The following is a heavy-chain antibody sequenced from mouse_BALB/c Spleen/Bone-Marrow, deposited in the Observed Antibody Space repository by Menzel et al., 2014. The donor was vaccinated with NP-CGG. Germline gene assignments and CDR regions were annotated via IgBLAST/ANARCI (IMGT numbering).Heavy chain of an antibody. CDR1: GYTFTSYW. D-gene: IGHD2-4*01. V-gene: IGHV1-87*01. CDR3: ARSEATMILSY. J-gene: IGHJ3*01. Sequence: QVQLKESGVELARPGASVKLSCKASGYTFTSYWMQRVKQWPGQGLEWIGAIYPGDGDTRYTQKFKGKATLTADKSSSTAYMQLSSLASEDSAVYYSARSEATMILSYWGQGTLVAVSA. CDR2: IYPGDGDT.